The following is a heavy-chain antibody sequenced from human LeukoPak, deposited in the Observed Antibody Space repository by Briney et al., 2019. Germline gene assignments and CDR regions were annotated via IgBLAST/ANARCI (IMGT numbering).Heavy chain of an antibody. CDR1: GYSISSGYY. J-gene: IGHJ4*02. CDR3: ARGTLYSGWSYYFDY. V-gene: IGHV4-38-2*02. D-gene: IGHD6-19*01. CDR2: INHSGST. Sequence: PSETLSLTCTVSGYSISSGYYWSWIRQPPGKGLEWIGEINHSGSTNYNPSLKSRVTISVDMSKNHFSLRLSSVTAADTAMYYCARGTLYSGWSYYFDYWGQGSQVTVSS.